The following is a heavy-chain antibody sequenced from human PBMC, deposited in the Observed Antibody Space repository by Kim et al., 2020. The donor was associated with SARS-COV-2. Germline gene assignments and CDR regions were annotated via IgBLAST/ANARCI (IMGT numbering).Heavy chain of an antibody. CDR1: GYSFTSYW. J-gene: IGHJ3*02. CDR3: AIADTPYYYDSSGGVDI. V-gene: IGHV5-10-1*01. CDR2: IDPSDSYT. D-gene: IGHD3-22*01. Sequence: GESLKISCKGSGYSFTSYWISWVRQMPGKGLEWMGRIDPSDSYTNYSPSFQGHVTISADKSISTAYLQWSSLKASDTAMYYCAIADTPYYYDSSGGVDIWGQGTMVTVSS.